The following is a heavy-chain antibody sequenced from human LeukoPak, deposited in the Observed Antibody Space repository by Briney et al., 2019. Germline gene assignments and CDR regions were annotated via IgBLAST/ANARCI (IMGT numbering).Heavy chain of an antibody. D-gene: IGHD2-21*02. CDR3: ARTYCAEDCSIRYFDY. CDR2: ISAYNGNT. CDR1: GYTFTSYG. J-gene: IGHJ4*02. Sequence: ASVKVSCKASGYTFTSYGISWVRQAPGQGLEWMGWISAYNGNTNYAQKLQGRVTLTRYKSTSTVYMELSSLTSDDTAVYYCARTYCAEDCSIRYFDYWDQGTLVTVSS. V-gene: IGHV1-18*01.